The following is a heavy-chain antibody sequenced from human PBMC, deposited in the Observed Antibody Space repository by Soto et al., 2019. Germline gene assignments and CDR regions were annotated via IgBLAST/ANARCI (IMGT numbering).Heavy chain of an antibody. D-gene: IGHD6-25*01. J-gene: IGHJ4*02. CDR1: GYTFNSYY. CDR3: AKASGSAWVPFDT. Sequence: GASVTVSCKESGYTFNSYYMHWVRQANGQGLERMGIINPSGGSTSYAQKFQGRVTMTRDTSTSTVYMELSSLSAEDTAVYYCAKASGSAWVPFDTWGPGTLVTVSS. V-gene: IGHV1-46*02. CDR2: INPSGGST.